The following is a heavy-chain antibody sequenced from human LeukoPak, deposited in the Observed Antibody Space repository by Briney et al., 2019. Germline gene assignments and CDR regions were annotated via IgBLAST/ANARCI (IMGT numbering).Heavy chain of an antibody. J-gene: IGHJ4*02. D-gene: IGHD6-19*01. V-gene: IGHV3-66*01. CDR1: RFTFSNYW. CDR2: IYSGGNT. Sequence: PGGSLRLSCVASRFTFSNYWMSWVRQAPGKGLEWVSVIYSGGNTYYADSVKGRFTISRDNSKNTLYLQMNSLRAEDTAVYYCARDSGWSHYFDYWGQGTLVTVSS. CDR3: ARDSGWSHYFDY.